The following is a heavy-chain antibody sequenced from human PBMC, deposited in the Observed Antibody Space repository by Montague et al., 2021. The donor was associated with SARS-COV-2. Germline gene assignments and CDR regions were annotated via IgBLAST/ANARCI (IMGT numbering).Heavy chain of an antibody. CDR2: IYASGSN. V-gene: IGHV4-61*02. J-gene: IGHJ5*02. CDR3: DRDLDCSWSYWFDP. D-gene: IGHD6-13*01. CDR1: GGYISSGSYY. Sequence: TLSLTCTVSGGYISSGSYYWSWIRQPAGRGMEWIGRIYASGSNKYNPSLKSPVTISVATSKNQFSLKASAVTAADTAVYYCDRDLDCSWSYWFDPWGQGTLVTVSS.